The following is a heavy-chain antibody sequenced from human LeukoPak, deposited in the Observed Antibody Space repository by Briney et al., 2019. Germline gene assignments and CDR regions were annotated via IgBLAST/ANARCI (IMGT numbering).Heavy chain of an antibody. CDR2: INHSGST. Sequence: SETLSLTCAVYGGSFSGYYWSWIRQPPGKGLEWIGEINHSGSTNYNPSLKSRVTISVDTSKNQFSLKLSSVTAADTAVYYCARRGYGVDYWGQGTLATVSS. V-gene: IGHV4-34*01. D-gene: IGHD5-18*01. CDR1: GGSFSGYY. CDR3: ARRGYGVDY. J-gene: IGHJ4*02.